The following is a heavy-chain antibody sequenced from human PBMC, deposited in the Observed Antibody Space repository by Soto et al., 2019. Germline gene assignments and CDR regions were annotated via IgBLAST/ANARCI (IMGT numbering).Heavy chain of an antibody. Sequence: VQVLESGGDLVQPGGSPRLSCAASGFTFTGYSMSWVRQAPGKGLEWVSGISGTGYNTYYADTVQGRFTISRDNSKNTLYLQMDSLRAEDTALYYCARSLGDHWDEYYFDYWGQGTLVTVSS. CDR3: ARSLGDHWDEYYFDY. CDR2: ISGTGYNT. D-gene: IGHD1-1*01. CDR1: GFTFTGYS. J-gene: IGHJ4*02. V-gene: IGHV3-23*01.